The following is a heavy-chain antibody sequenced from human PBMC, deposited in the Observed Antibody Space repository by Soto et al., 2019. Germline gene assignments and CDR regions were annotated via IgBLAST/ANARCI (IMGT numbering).Heavy chain of an antibody. CDR2: IYYSGST. Sequence: SETLSLTCTVSGGSISSSSYYWGWIRQPPGKGLEWIGSIYYSGSTYYNPSLKSRVTISVDTSKNQFSLKLSSVTAADTAVYYCARRETGDGMDVWGQGTTVTVSS. CDR3: ARRETGDGMDV. J-gene: IGHJ6*02. V-gene: IGHV4-39*01. D-gene: IGHD1-1*01. CDR1: GGSISSSSYY.